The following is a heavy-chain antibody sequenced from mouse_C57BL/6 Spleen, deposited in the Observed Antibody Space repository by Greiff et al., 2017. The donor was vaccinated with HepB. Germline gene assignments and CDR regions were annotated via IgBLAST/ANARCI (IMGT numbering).Heavy chain of an antibody. Sequence: SGAELVKPGASVKISCKASGYAFSSYWMNWVKQRPGKGLEWIGQIYPGDGDTNYNGKFKGKATLTADKSSSTAYMQLSSLTSEDSAVYFCARSLYDGYSSWFAYWGQGTLVTVSA. CDR1: GYAFSSYW. J-gene: IGHJ3*01. CDR2: IYPGDGDT. D-gene: IGHD2-3*01. V-gene: IGHV1-80*01. CDR3: ARSLYDGYSSWFAY.